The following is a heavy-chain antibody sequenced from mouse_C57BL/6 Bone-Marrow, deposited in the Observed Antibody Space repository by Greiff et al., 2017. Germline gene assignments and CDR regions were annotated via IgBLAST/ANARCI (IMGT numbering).Heavy chain of an antibody. CDR3: ARNPFQYYLDY. V-gene: IGHV1-54*01. J-gene: IGHJ2*01. Sequence: QVQLQQSGAELVRPGTSVKVSCKASGYTFTNYLIEWVKQRPGQGLEWIGVIDPGSGGTNYNEKFKGKATLTADNTSSPAYMQLRSLTSEDSAVYVSARNPFQYYLDYWGQGTTLTVSS. CDR2: IDPGSGGT. CDR1: GYTFTNYL.